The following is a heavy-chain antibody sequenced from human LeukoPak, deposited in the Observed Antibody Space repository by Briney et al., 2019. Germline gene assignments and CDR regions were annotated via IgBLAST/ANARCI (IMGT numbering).Heavy chain of an antibody. Sequence: GGSLRLSCVTFGFTFSNFGIHWVRQAPGKGLEWVAAIWYDGSNEHYADSVKGRFTISRDNSKNTVYLQMNSLRAEDTAVYYCARDRQEQHPGGSAPQLYNWFDPGGQGTLVTVSP. D-gene: IGHD1-26*01. CDR1: GFTFSNFG. V-gene: IGHV3-33*01. J-gene: IGHJ5*02. CDR2: IWYDGSNE. CDR3: ARDRQEQHPGGSAPQLYNWFDP.